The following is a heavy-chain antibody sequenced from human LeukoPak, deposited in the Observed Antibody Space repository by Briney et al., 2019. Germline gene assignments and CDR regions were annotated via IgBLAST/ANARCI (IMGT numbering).Heavy chain of an antibody. Sequence: KSSETLSLTCAASGVSISSYYWSWIRQPPGKGLEWIGYIYYSGSTNYNPSLKSRVTISVKTSKNQFSQKLSSVTAADTAVYYCARVGPEVHPPVGCFDPWGQGTLVTVTS. D-gene: IGHD1-1*01. J-gene: IGHJ5*02. V-gene: IGHV4-59*01. CDR3: ARVGPEVHPPVGCFDP. CDR1: GVSISSYY. CDR2: IYYSGST.